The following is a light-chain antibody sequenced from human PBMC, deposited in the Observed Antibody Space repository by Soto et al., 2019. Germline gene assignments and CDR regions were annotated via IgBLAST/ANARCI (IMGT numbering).Light chain of an antibody. Sequence: EIVMTQSPATLSVSPGERATLSCRASQSVSNRLVAWYQQNPGQAPRLLIHGGSTRATGIPGRFSGSGSGTEFTVNISSLQSEDFAVYYCQQYNSWPLTFGQGTRLEIK. J-gene: IGKJ5*01. CDR1: QSVSNR. V-gene: IGKV3-15*01. CDR2: GGS. CDR3: QQYNSWPLT.